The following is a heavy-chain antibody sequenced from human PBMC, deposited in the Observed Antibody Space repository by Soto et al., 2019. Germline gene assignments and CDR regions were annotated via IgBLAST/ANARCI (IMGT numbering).Heavy chain of an antibody. CDR1: GGSFSGYF. J-gene: IGHJ3*02. D-gene: IGHD3-22*01. V-gene: IGHV4-34*01. CDR3: ARAPPDYYDSSGGAFDI. Sequence: SETLSLTCAVYGGSFSGYFWNWIRQPPGKGLEWIGEINHSGSTNYNPSLKSRITISVDTSKNQFSLKLSSVTAADTAVYYCARAPPDYYDSSGGAFDIWGQGTMVTVSS. CDR2: INHSGST.